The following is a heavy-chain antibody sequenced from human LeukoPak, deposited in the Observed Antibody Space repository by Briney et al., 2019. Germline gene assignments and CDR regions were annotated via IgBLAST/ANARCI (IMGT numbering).Heavy chain of an antibody. CDR2: ISWNSGSI. V-gene: IGHV3-9*01. J-gene: IGHJ4*02. CDR3: ARDQTSTLPLGLIDY. CDR1: GFTFDDYA. D-gene: IGHD2-15*01. Sequence: GGSLRLSCAASGFTFDDYAMHWVRQAPGKGLEWVSGISWNSGSIGYADSMKGRFTISRDNAKDSLYLQMNSLRAEDTAVYYCARDQTSTLPLGLIDYWGQGTLVTVSS.